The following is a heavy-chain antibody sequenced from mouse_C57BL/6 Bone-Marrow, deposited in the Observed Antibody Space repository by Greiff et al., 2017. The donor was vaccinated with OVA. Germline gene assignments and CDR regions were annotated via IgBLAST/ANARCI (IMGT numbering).Heavy chain of an antibody. Sequence: QVQLQQPGAELVKPGASVKMSCKASGYTFTSYWITWVKQSPGQGLEWIGDIYPGSGSTNYNDKFKGKATLTVDTSSSTAYMQLSSLTSEDSAVYYCGRTAQATRAFDYWGQGTTLTVSS. CDR3: GRTAQATRAFDY. J-gene: IGHJ2*01. V-gene: IGHV1-55*01. D-gene: IGHD3-2*02. CDR2: IYPGSGST. CDR1: GYTFTSYW.